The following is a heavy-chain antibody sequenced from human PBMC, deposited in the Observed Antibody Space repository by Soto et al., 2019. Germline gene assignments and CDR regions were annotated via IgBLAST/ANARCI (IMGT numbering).Heavy chain of an antibody. CDR1: GASISSGDYY. J-gene: IGHJ4*02. CDR3: ARAFDDSSGYYGGLGY. Sequence: QVQLQESGPGLVKPSQTLSLTCTVSGASISSGDYYWSWIRQPPGKGLGWIGYIYYTGSSYYNPSLKSRVTISVDTSKNQLSLKLSSVTAADTAVYYCARAFDDSSGYYGGLGYWGQGTLVTVSS. V-gene: IGHV4-30-4*01. D-gene: IGHD3-22*01. CDR2: IYYTGSS.